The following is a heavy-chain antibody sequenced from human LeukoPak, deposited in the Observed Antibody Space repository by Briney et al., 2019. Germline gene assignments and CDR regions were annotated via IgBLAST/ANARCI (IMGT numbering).Heavy chain of an antibody. CDR2: IKQDGSEE. J-gene: IGHJ4*02. V-gene: IGHV3-7*01. Sequence: GGSLRLSCAASGFTFRNFWMTWVRQAPGKGLEWVANIKQDGSEEYYVGSVKGRVTISRDNAQNSVFLQMNSLRAEDTAVYYCVRLRPGYFDYWGQGTLVTASS. CDR3: VRLRPGYFDY. CDR1: GFTFRNFW. D-gene: IGHD1-1*01.